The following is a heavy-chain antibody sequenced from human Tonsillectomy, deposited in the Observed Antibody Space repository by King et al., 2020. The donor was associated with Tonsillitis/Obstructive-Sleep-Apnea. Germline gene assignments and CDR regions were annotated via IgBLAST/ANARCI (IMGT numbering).Heavy chain of an antibody. J-gene: IGHJ4*02. D-gene: IGHD1-26*01. CDR2: IYYSGST. CDR3: ARHQKTIVGATTDY. CDR1: GGSISSSSYY. V-gene: IGHV4-39*01. Sequence: QLQESGPGLVKPSETLSLTCTVSGGSISSSSYYWGWIRQPPGKGLEWIGSIYYSGSTYYNPSLKSRVTISVDTSKNQFSLKLSSVTAADTAVYYCARHQKTIVGATTDYWGQGTLVTVSS.